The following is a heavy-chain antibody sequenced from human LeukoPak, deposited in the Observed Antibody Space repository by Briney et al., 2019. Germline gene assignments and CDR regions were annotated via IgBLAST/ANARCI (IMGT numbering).Heavy chain of an antibody. CDR2: IKSKTDGGTT. CDR1: GFTFSNAW. Sequence: GGSLRLSCAASGFTFSNAWMSWVRQAPGKGLEWVGRIKSKTDGGTTDYAAPVKGRFTISRDDLKNTLYLQMNSLKTEDTAVYYCTTGLYSYGHVFDYWGQGTLVTVSS. J-gene: IGHJ4*02. CDR3: TTGLYSYGHVFDY. D-gene: IGHD5-18*01. V-gene: IGHV3-15*01.